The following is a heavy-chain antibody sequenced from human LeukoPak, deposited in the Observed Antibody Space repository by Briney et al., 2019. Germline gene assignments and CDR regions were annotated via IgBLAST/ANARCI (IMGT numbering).Heavy chain of an antibody. J-gene: IGHJ4*02. Sequence: GGSLRLSCAASGFTFSTYAMSWVRQAPGKGLEWVSAISGSGGSTYYADSVKGRFTISRDNSKNTLCLQMNSLRAEDTAVYYCAKHGSGSSITGYWGQGTLVTVSS. CDR2: ISGSGGST. CDR3: AKHGSGSSITGY. D-gene: IGHD6-6*01. V-gene: IGHV3-23*01. CDR1: GFTFSTYA.